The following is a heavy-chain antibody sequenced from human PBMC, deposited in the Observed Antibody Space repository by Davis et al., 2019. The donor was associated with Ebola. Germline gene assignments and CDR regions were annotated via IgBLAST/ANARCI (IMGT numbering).Heavy chain of an antibody. CDR1: GFTFSSYG. V-gene: IGHV3-30*03. CDR3: ARTMVRGVLDAFDI. Sequence: GESLKISCAASGFTFSSYGMHWVRQAPGKGLEWVAVISYDGSNKYYADSVKGRFTISRDNSKNTLYLQMNSLRDEDTAVYYCARTMVRGVLDAFDIWGQGTMVTVSS. CDR2: ISYDGSNK. J-gene: IGHJ3*02. D-gene: IGHD3-10*01.